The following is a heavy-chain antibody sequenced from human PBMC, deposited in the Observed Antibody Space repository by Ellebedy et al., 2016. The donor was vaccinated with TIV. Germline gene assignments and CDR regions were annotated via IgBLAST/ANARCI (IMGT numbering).Heavy chain of an antibody. CDR1: GYTFTTYA. Sequence: ASVKVSCKASGYTFTTYAMNWVRQAPGQGLEWMGWINTNTGNPTYAQGFTGRFVFSLDTSVSTAYLQISSLKAEDTAVYYRAILAASSPFDYWGQGTLVTVSS. V-gene: IGHV7-4-1*02. CDR2: INTNTGNP. J-gene: IGHJ4*02. CDR3: AILAASSPFDY. D-gene: IGHD2-15*01.